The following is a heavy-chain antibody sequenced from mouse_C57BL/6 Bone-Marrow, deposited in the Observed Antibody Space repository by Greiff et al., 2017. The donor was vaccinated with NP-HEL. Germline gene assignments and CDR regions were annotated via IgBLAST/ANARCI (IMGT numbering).Heavy chain of an antibody. CDR3: AREYYYGSSFAY. V-gene: IGHV1-64*01. J-gene: IGHJ3*01. D-gene: IGHD1-1*01. CDR1: GYTFTSYW. Sequence: KQPGAELVKPGASVKLSCKASGYTFTSYWMHWVKQRPGQGLEWIGMIHPNSGSTNYNEKFKRKATLTVDKSSSTAYMQLSSPTSEDSAVYYCAREYYYGSSFAYWGQGTLVTVSA. CDR2: IHPNSGST.